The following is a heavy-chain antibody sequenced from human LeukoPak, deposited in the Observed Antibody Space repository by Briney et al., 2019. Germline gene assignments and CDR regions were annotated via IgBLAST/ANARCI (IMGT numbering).Heavy chain of an antibody. CDR3: ARGSGGYCSGGSCYPVEP. J-gene: IGHJ5*02. V-gene: IGHV1-2*02. D-gene: IGHD2-15*01. CDR2: INPNSGGT. Sequence: ASVKVSCKASGYTFTGYYMHWVRQAPGQGLEWMGWINPNSGGTNYAQKFQGRVTMTRDTSISTAYMELSRLRSDDTAVYYCARGSGGYCSGGSCYPVEPWGQGTLVTVSS. CDR1: GYTFTGYY.